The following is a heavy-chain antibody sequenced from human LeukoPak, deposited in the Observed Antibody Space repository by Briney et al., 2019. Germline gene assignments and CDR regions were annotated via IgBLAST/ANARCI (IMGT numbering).Heavy chain of an antibody. CDR2: IRSKANSYAT. CDR1: GFTFSGSA. CDR3: TRLVAFDI. J-gene: IGHJ3*02. V-gene: IGHV3-73*01. Sequence: GGSLRLSCAASGFTFSGSAMPWVRQASGKGQEWVGRIRSKANSYATAYAASVKGRFTISREESENTAYLQMNSLKIEDPAVYYCTRLVAFDIWGQGTMVTVSS.